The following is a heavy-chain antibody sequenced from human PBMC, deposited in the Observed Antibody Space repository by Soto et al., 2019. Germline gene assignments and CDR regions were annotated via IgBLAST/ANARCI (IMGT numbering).Heavy chain of an antibody. Sequence: GGSLRLSCAASRFTFSTHAMSWVRQAPGKGLEWVSAIRAGGSSTYYADSVKGRFIISRDNSKDTLYLQMNSLRPEDTALYYCAKLAAWVELGPGFDYWGQGTLVTVSS. CDR3: AKLAAWVELGPGFDY. J-gene: IGHJ4*02. CDR1: RFTFSTHA. V-gene: IGHV3-23*01. CDR2: IRAGGSST. D-gene: IGHD1-7*01.